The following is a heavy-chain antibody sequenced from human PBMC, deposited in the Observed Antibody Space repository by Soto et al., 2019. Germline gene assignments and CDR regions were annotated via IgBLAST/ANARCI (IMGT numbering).Heavy chain of an antibody. CDR1: GDGFATNW. D-gene: IGHD3-22*01. Sequence: RGESLKISCKVSGDGFATNWIAWVRQKSGQGLEYMGSIFPDDSDTRYSPSFQGQVTISVDKSISTAYLQWSSLKAADTAMYYCARHAADYYDTTGFPFDYWGQGTLVTVSS. J-gene: IGHJ4*02. CDR2: IFPDDSDT. V-gene: IGHV5-51*01. CDR3: ARHAADYYDTTGFPFDY.